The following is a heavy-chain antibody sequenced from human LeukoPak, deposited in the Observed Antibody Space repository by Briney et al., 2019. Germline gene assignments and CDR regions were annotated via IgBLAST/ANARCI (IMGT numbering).Heavy chain of an antibody. CDR1: GGPVSSYY. D-gene: IGHD5-24*01. V-gene: IGHV4-59*02. J-gene: IGHJ4*02. Sequence: SETLSLTCTVSGGPVSSYYWSWIRQPPGKGLEWIGYIYYSGSTNYNPSLKSRVTISVDTSKNQFSLKLSSVTAADTAVYYCARRRDGYNAGFDYWGQGTLVTVSS. CDR3: ARRRDGYNAGFDY. CDR2: IYYSGST.